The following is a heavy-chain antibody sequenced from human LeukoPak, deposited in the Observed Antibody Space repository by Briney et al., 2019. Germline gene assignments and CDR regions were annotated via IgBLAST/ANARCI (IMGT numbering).Heavy chain of an antibody. CDR1: GGSMRGYY. D-gene: IGHD3-9*01. J-gene: IGHJ3*02. CDR3: ARQGYDILTGYIDAFDI. Sequence: SETLSLTCTVSGGSMRGYYWSWIRQPPGKGLEWIGYIYYSGSTTYNPSLKSRVTISVDTSKNQFSLNLNSVTAADTAIYYCARQGYDILTGYIDAFDIWGQGTMVTVSS. CDR2: IYYSGST. V-gene: IGHV4-59*08.